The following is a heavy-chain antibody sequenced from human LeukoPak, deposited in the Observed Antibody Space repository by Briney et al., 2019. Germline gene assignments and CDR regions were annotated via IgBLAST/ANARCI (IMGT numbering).Heavy chain of an antibody. CDR3: ARGGLRLGELSLLGYYYYYMDV. J-gene: IGHJ6*03. V-gene: IGHV3-73*01. D-gene: IGHD3-16*02. Sequence: GGSLRLSCAASGFTFSGSAIHWVRQASGKGLEWVGRIRSKANSYATAFAASVKGRFTISRDDSKNTAYLQMNSLKTEDTAVYYCARGGLRLGELSLLGYYYYYMDVWGKGTTVTVSS. CDR2: IRSKANSYAT. CDR1: GFTFSGSA.